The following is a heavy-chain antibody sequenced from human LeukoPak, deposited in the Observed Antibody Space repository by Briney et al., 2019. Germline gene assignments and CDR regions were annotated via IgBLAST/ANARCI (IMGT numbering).Heavy chain of an antibody. D-gene: IGHD3-10*01. CDR2: ICHSGST. V-gene: IGHV4-38-2*01. J-gene: IGHJ5*02. CDR3: ARGRYYGSGSPKSNWFDP. CDR1: GYSISSGYY. Sequence: SETLSLTCAVSGYSISSGYYWGWIRQPPGKGLEWIGSICHSGSTYYNPSLKSRVTISVDTSKNQFSLKLSSVTAADMAVYYCARGRYYGSGSPKSNWFDPWGQGTLVTVSS.